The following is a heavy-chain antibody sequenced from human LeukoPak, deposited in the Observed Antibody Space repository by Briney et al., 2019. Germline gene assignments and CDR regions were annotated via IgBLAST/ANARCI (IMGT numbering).Heavy chain of an antibody. V-gene: IGHV3-48*03. CDR2: IGRSGTII. CDR1: GFTFSGYE. Sequence: PGGSLRLSCAASGFTFSGYEMNWVRQAPGKGLEWVSYIGRSGTIISYADSVRGRLTISRDNAKNSLYLQMNSLRAEDTAVYYCARERDDYYFDYWGQGTLVTVSS. D-gene: IGHD3-3*01. J-gene: IGHJ4*02. CDR3: ARERDDYYFDY.